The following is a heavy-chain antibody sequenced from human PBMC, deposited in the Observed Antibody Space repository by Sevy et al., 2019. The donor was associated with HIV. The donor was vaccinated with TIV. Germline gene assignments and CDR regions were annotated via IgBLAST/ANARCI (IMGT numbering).Heavy chain of an antibody. CDR3: ARGSTSVRGVYTPLDY. CDR1: GFTFSSYA. V-gene: IGHV3-30-3*01. D-gene: IGHD3-10*01. J-gene: IGHJ4*02. Sequence: GGSLRLSCAASGFTFSSYAMHWVRQAPGKGLEWVAVISYDGSNKYYADSVKGRFTISRDNSKNTLYLQMNSLRAEDTAVYYCARGSTSVRGVYTPLDYWGQGTLVTVSS. CDR2: ISYDGSNK.